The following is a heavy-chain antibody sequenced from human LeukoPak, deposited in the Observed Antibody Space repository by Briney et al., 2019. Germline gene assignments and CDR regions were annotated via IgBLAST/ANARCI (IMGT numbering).Heavy chain of an antibody. CDR1: GFTFSNAW. D-gene: IGHD4-17*01. J-gene: IGHJ4*02. Sequence: GGSLRLSCAVSGFTFSNAWMSWVRQAPGKGLEWVGRIKSKTDGGTTDYAAPVKGRFTISRDDLKNTLYLQMNSLKTEDTAVYYFTTGNYGDYSIHWGQGTLLTVS. CDR2: IKSKTDGGTT. CDR3: TTGNYGDYSIH. V-gene: IGHV3-15*01.